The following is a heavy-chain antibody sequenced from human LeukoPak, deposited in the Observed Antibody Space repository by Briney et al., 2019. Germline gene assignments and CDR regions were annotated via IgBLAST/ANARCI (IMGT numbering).Heavy chain of an antibody. CDR2: ISGGRTYI. Sequence: GGSLRLSCAASGFTFSHYTMNWVRQAPGEGLEGGASISGGRTYIFYSPSVGGRVYPGSRGGRRFTVSRDDAKNTLFLQMNSLSAEDAAVYYCARDQIGAAFDYWGQGTLVTVSS. D-gene: IGHD2-15*01. J-gene: IGHJ4*02. CDR3: ARDQIGAAFDY. V-gene: IGHV3-21*06. CDR1: GFTFSHYT.